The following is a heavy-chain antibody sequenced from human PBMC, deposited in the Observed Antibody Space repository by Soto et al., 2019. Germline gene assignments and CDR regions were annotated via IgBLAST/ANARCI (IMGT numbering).Heavy chain of an antibody. CDR3: ARVTRDSSGYYLLY. V-gene: IGHV3-48*02. CDR2: ISTSGSTI. J-gene: IGHJ4*02. Sequence: EVKLVESGGGLAQPGGSLRLSCAASGFTFSRSSMHWVRQAPGKGLEWISYISTSGSTIYYADSVKGRFTVSRDNADNSLYLQMSSLRDEDTAVYYCARVTRDSSGYYLLYWGQGTLVTVSS. D-gene: IGHD3-22*01. CDR1: GFTFSRSS.